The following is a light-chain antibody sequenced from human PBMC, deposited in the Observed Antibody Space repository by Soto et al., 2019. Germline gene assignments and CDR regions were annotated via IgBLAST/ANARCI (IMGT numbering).Light chain of an antibody. Sequence: SYELTQPPSVSVAPGKTARITCGGNNIGSKSVHWYQQKPGQAPVLVIYYDSDRPSGIPERFSGSNSGNTATLTISRVEAGDEAGYYCQVWDSSSDQYVVFGGGTKLTVL. CDR2: YDS. V-gene: IGLV3-21*04. CDR3: QVWDSSSDQYVV. CDR1: NIGSKS. J-gene: IGLJ2*01.